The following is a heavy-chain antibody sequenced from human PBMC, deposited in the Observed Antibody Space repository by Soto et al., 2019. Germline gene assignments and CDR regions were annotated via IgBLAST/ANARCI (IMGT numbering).Heavy chain of an antibody. CDR3: ARRYGDYFDY. D-gene: IGHD4-17*01. Sequence: PSDTLSLTCTVSGGSISIYYWSWIRQPPGKGLEWIGYIYYSGSTNYNPSLKSRVTISVDTSKNQFSLKLSSVTAADTAVYYCARRYGDYFDYWGQGTLVTVSS. CDR2: IYYSGST. CDR1: GGSISIYY. J-gene: IGHJ4*02. V-gene: IGHV4-59*08.